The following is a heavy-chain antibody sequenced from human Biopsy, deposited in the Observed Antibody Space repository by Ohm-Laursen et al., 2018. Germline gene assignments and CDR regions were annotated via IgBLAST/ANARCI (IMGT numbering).Heavy chain of an antibody. V-gene: IGHV4-4*07. D-gene: IGHD3-22*01. J-gene: IGHJ3*01. Sequence: SETLSLTCDVSGGDINNYYWSWIRQPAGKGLEWIGRIYPGGSTNYNPSPKSRVTMLVDTSKKQLSLRLRSVTAADTAMYYCASVVLGPTNDAFDLWGQGTMVVVSS. CDR3: ASVVLGPTNDAFDL. CDR2: IYPGGST. CDR1: GGDINNYY.